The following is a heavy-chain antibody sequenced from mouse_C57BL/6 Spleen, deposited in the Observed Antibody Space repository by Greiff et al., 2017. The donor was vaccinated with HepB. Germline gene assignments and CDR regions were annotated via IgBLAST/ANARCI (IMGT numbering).Heavy chain of an antibody. CDR1: GYSITSGYY. Sequence: DVQLQESGPGLVKPSQSLSLTCSVTGYSITSGYYWNWIRQFPGNTLEWMGYISYDGSNNYNPSLKNRISITRDTSKNQFFLKLNSVTTEDTATYYCASSQAWFAYWGQGTLVTVSA. V-gene: IGHV3-6*01. D-gene: IGHD3-2*02. CDR2: ISYDGSN. CDR3: ASSQAWFAY. J-gene: IGHJ3*01.